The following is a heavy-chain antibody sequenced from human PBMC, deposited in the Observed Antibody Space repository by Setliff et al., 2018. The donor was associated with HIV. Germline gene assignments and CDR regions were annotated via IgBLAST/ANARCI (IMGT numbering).Heavy chain of an antibody. Sequence: PWGSLRLSCVASAFSFSNNAMHWVRQAPGKGLEWVAVISYDGNYKYYADSVKGRFTISRDNSKNRLYLQMNSLRAEDTAVYYCAKAARDYYDSSGYYIGIDYWGRGTLVTVSS. D-gene: IGHD3-22*01. J-gene: IGHJ4*02. CDR2: ISYDGNYK. CDR1: AFSFSNNA. CDR3: AKAARDYYDSSGYYIGIDY. V-gene: IGHV3-30-3*01.